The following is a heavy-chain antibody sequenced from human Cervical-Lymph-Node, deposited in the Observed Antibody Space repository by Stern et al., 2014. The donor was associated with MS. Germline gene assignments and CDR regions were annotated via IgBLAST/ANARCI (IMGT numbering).Heavy chain of an antibody. D-gene: IGHD6-13*01. J-gene: IGHJ4*02. CDR3: ARDDRTSWYGGMPH. CDR2: SWSDGTKE. Sequence: VQLVESGGGAVQPGRSLRLSCATSGFTFRGYGMSWVRQAPGQGLEWVAISWSDGTKEDYADSVKGRFTISRDNSKNTLYLQMTSLRAEDTAVYYCARDDRTSWYGGMPHWGQGTLVTVSS. CDR1: GFTFRGYG. V-gene: IGHV3-33*01.